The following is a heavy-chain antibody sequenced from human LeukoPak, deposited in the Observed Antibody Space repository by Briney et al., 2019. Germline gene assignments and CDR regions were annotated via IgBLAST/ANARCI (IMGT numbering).Heavy chain of an antibody. CDR3: AICYYDSSGYYCAAFDI. J-gene: IGHJ3*02. D-gene: IGHD3-22*01. CDR1: GYTFASYA. V-gene: IGHV1-3*03. CDR2: INAGNGNT. Sequence: GASVKVSCKASGYTFASYAMHWVRQAPGQRLEWMGWINAGNGNTKYSQEFQGRVTFTRDTSASTAYMQLSSLRSEDMAVYYCAICYYDSSGYYCAAFDIWGQGTMVTVSS.